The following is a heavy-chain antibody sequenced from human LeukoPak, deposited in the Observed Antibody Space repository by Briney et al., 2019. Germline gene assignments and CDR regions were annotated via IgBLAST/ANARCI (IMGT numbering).Heavy chain of an antibody. Sequence: GGSLRLSCAASGFTFSSYNMNWVRQAPGKGLECVSYISSSSSTIYYADSVKGRFTISRDNAKNSLYLQMNSLRAEDTAVYYCARDPYYYDSSGYYGEGFDYWGQGTLVTVSS. CDR3: ARDPYYYDSSGYYGEGFDY. J-gene: IGHJ4*02. CDR1: GFTFSSYN. V-gene: IGHV3-48*01. D-gene: IGHD3-22*01. CDR2: ISSSSSTI.